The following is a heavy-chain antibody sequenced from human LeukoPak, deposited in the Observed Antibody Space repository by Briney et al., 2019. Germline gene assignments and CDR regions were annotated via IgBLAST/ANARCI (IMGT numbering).Heavy chain of an antibody. Sequence: SETLSLTCTVSGGSISSYYWSWIRQPPGKGLEWIGYIYYSGSTNYNPSLKSRVTISVDTSKNQFSLKLSSVTAADTAVYYCARSHYDFWSAFDAFDIWGQGTMVAVSS. D-gene: IGHD3-3*01. V-gene: IGHV4-59*01. CDR3: ARSHYDFWSAFDAFDI. CDR2: IYYSGST. J-gene: IGHJ3*02. CDR1: GGSISSYY.